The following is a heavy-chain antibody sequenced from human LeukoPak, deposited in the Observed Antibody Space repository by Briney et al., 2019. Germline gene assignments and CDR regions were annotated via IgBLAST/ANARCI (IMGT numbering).Heavy chain of an antibody. Sequence: ASVKVSCKASGYTFTGYYMHWVRQAPGQGLEWMGWINPNSGGTNYAQKFQGWVTMTRDTSISTAYMKLSRLRSDDTAVYYCARGGSSWQYNWFDPWGQGTLVTVSS. CDR3: ARGGSSWQYNWFDP. CDR1: GYTFTGYY. D-gene: IGHD6-13*01. CDR2: INPNSGGT. V-gene: IGHV1-2*04. J-gene: IGHJ5*02.